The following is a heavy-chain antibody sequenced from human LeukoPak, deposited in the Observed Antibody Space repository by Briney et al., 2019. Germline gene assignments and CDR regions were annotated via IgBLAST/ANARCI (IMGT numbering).Heavy chain of an antibody. J-gene: IGHJ4*02. CDR1: GYTFTSYD. V-gene: IGHV1-8*01. CDR3: ARSPDYSRFDY. Sequence: ASVKVSCNTSGYTFTSYDINWVRQATGQGLEWMGWMNPNSGGTFYAQKFQGRVTMTRHTSMNTAYMELSRLISDDTAVYYCARSPDYSRFDYWGQGTLVTVSS. D-gene: IGHD4-11*01. CDR2: MNPNSGGT.